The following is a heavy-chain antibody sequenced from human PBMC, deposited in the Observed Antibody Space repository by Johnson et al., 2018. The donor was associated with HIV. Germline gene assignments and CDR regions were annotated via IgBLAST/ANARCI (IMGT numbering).Heavy chain of an antibody. CDR3: ARGVSSGYYSNAFDV. CDR2: INWNGGST. V-gene: IGHV3-20*04. J-gene: IGHJ3*01. D-gene: IGHD3-22*01. Sequence: VQLVESGGGVVRPGGSLRLSCAASGFTFDDYGMSWVRQAPGKGLEWVSGINWNGGSTGYADSVKGRFTISRDSAKNSLYLQMNSLGAEDTALYYCARGVSSGYYSNAFDVWGQGTMATVSS. CDR1: GFTFDDYG.